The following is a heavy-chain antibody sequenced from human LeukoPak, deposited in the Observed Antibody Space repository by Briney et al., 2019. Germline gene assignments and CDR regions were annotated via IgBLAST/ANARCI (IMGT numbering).Heavy chain of an antibody. CDR2: IYYSGTI. CDR1: GGSISSSSYY. CDR3: ARPLVTRYFDWSDREVGAFDV. V-gene: IGHV4-39*01. Sequence: MPSETLSLTCTVFGGSISSSSYYWGWIRQSPGKGLEWIGSIYYSGTIYNNPSLKSRFTMSVDTSKTQFSLKMSSVTAADTAVYYCARPLVTRYFDWSDREVGAFDVWGQGTMVTVSS. D-gene: IGHD3-9*01. J-gene: IGHJ3*01.